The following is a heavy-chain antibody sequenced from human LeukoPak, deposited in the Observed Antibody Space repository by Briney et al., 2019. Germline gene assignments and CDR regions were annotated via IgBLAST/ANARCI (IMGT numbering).Heavy chain of an antibody. CDR2: ISAYNGNT. Sequence: ASVKVSCKASGYTFTSYGISWVRQAPGQGLEWMGWISAYNGNTNYAQKLQGRVTMTTDTSTSTAYMELRSLRSDDTAVYYCARNSRAREAAAGTVYWGQGTLVTVSS. J-gene: IGHJ4*02. CDR1: GYTFTSYG. V-gene: IGHV1-18*01. CDR3: ARNSRAREAAAGTVY. D-gene: IGHD6-13*01.